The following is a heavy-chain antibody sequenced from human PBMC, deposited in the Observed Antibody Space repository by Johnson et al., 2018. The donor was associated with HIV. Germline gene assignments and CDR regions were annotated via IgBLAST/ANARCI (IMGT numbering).Heavy chain of an antibody. CDR1: GFTFNSYW. J-gene: IGHJ3*02. V-gene: IGHV3-7*01. D-gene: IGHD2-2*01. Sequence: VQLVESGGGLVQPGGSLRLSCVVSGFTFNSYWMSWVRQAPGKGLEWVANIKQDGSEKYYVDSVKGRFTISRDNAKNSLYLQMSSLRAEDTAVYYCATDIVVVLALGGDAFDIWGQGTMVIVSS. CDR3: ATDIVVVLALGGDAFDI. CDR2: IKQDGSEK.